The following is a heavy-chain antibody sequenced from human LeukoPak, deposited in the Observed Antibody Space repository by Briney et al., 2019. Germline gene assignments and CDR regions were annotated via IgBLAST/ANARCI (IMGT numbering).Heavy chain of an antibody. CDR1: GASISTYY. V-gene: IGHV4-59*01. J-gene: IGHJ4*02. CDR3: ARGGSSWYANY. CDR2: IHYSGST. D-gene: IGHD6-13*01. Sequence: SETLSLTCSVSGASISTYYWSWIRQPPEKGLEWIGYIHYSGSTSYNPSLKSRVTMSVDTSNDQFSLKVSSVTAADTAVYYCARGGSSWYANYWGQGTLVTVSS.